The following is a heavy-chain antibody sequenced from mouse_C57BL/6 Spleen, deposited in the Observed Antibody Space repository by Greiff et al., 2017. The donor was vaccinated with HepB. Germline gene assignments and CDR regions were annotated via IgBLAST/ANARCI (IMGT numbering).Heavy chain of an antibody. CDR1: GFTFSSYA. V-gene: IGHV5-9-1*02. CDR3: TRDRDYYSNYEGDYFDY. CDR2: ISSGGDYI. J-gene: IGHJ2*01. D-gene: IGHD2-5*01. Sequence: EVKVEESGEGLVKPGGSLKLSCAASGFTFSSYAMSWVRQTPEKRLEWVAYISSGGDYIYYADTVKGRFTISRDNARNTLYLQMSSLKSEDTAMYYCTRDRDYYSNYEGDYFDYWGQGTTLTVSS.